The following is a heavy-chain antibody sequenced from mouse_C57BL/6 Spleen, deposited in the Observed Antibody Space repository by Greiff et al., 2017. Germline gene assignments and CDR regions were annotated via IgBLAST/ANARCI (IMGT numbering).Heavy chain of an antibody. CDR2: INPNYGTT. J-gene: IGHJ4*01. CDR3: ARGDYYGSSYGSAMDY. Sequence: EVQLQQPGPELVKPGASVKISCKASGYSFTDYNMNWVKQSNGKSLEWIGVINPNYGTTSYNQKFKGKATLTVDQSSSTAYMQLNSLTSEDSAVYYCARGDYYGSSYGSAMDYWGQGTSVTVSS. D-gene: IGHD1-1*01. CDR1: GYSFTDYN. V-gene: IGHV1-39*01.